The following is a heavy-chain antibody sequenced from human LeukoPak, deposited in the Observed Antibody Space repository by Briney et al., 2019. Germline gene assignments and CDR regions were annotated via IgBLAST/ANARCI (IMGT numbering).Heavy chain of an antibody. J-gene: IGHJ2*01. CDR3: ARDKGPYWYFDL. CDR1: GDSISSYY. V-gene: IGHV4-59*01. CDR2: IYNSGTT. Sequence: SETLSLTCSVSGDSISSYYWNWIRRPPGKGLEWIGNIYNSGTTDYNPSLKSRVTISLDTSKNQISLKLSSVTAADTAVYFCARDKGPYWYFDLWGRGTLVTVSS.